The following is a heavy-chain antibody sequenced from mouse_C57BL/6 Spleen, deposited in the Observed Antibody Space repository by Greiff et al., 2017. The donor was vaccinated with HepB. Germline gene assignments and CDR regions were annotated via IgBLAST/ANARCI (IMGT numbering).Heavy chain of an antibody. D-gene: IGHD1-1*01. J-gene: IGHJ4*01. Sequence: VMLVESGAELMKPGASVKLSCKATGYTFTGYWIEWVKQRPGHGLEWIGEILPGSGSTNYNEKFKGKATFTADTSSNTAYMQLSSLTTEDSAIYYSARGGYYYGVFYAMDSWGQGTSVTVSS. CDR1: GYTFTGYW. CDR3: ARGGYYYGVFYAMDS. V-gene: IGHV1-9*01. CDR2: ILPGSGST.